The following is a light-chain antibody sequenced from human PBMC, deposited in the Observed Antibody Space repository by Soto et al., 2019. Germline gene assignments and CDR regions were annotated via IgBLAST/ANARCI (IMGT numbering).Light chain of an antibody. CDR2: EVT. Sequence: QSALTQPASVSGSPGQSVTISCTGTSSDVGAYNYVSWFQQHPGKAPILLIYEVTFRLSGVSDRFSASKSGNTASLTISGLQAEDEAVYYCSSYTRSSAVAFGGGTKLTVL. J-gene: IGLJ2*01. V-gene: IGLV2-14*01. CDR3: SSYTRSSAVA. CDR1: SSDVGAYNY.